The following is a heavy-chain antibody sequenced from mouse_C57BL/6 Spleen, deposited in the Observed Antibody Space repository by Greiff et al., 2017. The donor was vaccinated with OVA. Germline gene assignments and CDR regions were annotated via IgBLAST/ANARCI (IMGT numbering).Heavy chain of an antibody. CDR2: IWWDDDK. D-gene: IGHD2-3*01. V-gene: IGHV8-8*01. CDR1: GFSLSTFGMG. CDR3: ARITRDGYYVWFAY. J-gene: IGHJ3*01. Sequence: QVTLKESGPGILQPSQTLSLTCSFSGFSLSTFGMGVGWIRQPSGQGLEWLAQIWWDDDKYYNPVLKSRLTISKDTTKNQVFLKIANVDTADTATYYCARITRDGYYVWFAYWGQGTLVTVSA.